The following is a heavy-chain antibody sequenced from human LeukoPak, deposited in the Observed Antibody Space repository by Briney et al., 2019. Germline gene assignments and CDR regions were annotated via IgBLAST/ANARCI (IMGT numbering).Heavy chain of an antibody. CDR1: GFTFSSYG. CDR2: IWYDGSNK. D-gene: IGHD3-3*01. Sequence: GGSLRLSCAASGFTFSSYGMHWVRQAPGKGLEWVAVIWYDGSNKYYADSVKGRFTISRDNSKNTLYLQMNSLRAEDTALYYCAKDGVYDFWSGYYPAYFDYWGQGTLVTVSS. V-gene: IGHV3-30*02. J-gene: IGHJ4*02. CDR3: AKDGVYDFWSGYYPAYFDY.